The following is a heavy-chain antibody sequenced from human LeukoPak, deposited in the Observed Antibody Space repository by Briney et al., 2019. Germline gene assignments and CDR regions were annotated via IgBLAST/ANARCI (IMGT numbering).Heavy chain of an antibody. V-gene: IGHV1-18*01. J-gene: IGHJ2*01. Sequence: ASVKVSCKASGHTFTSYTICWVRQAPGQGLEWMGWISIYNGNTDYTQKLQARVTMTTDTSTSTAYVELRSLRSDDTAVYYCARGSPSYAQWHFDLWGRGTLVTVSS. D-gene: IGHD2/OR15-2a*01. CDR1: GHTFTSYT. CDR3: ARGSPSYAQWHFDL. CDR2: ISIYNGNT.